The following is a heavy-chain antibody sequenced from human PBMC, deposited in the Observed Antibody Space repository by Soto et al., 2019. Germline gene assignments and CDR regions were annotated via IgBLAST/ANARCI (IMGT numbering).Heavy chain of an antibody. CDR3: AREIGRGAAQTNYMDV. Sequence: EVQLVESGGGLVQPGGSLRLSCAASGFTVSSNYMSWVRQAPGKGLERVSVIYSGGSTFYADSVKGRFTISRDNSKNTVYLQMNSLRAEDACVYYCAREIGRGAAQTNYMDVWGKGTTVTVS. J-gene: IGHJ6*03. CDR2: IYSGGST. D-gene: IGHD6-6*01. V-gene: IGHV3-66*01. CDR1: GFTVSSNY.